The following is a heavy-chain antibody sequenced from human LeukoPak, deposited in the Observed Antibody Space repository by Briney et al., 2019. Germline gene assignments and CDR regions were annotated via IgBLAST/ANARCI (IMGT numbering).Heavy chain of an antibody. D-gene: IGHD3-10*01. CDR1: GFTFSSYG. CDR3: ARPLMYYYGSETYFWFDP. CDR2: IRYDGSNK. J-gene: IGHJ5*02. V-gene: IGHV3-30*02. Sequence: GGSLRLSCAASGFTFSSYGMHWVRQAPGKGLEWVAFIRYDGSNKYYADSVKGRFTISRDNSKNTLYLQMNSLRAEDTAVYYCARPLMYYYGSETYFWFDPWGQGTLVTVSS.